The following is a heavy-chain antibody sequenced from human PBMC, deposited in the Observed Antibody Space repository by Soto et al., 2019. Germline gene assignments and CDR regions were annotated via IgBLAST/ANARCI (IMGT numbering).Heavy chain of an antibody. CDR2: IYPGDSDA. CDR1: GYSFTSYW. Sequence: AASLKISCNGSGYSFTSYWIGLVLRMPGKGLEWMGIIYPGDSDARYSPSFAGQVTISVDKSITTAYLHWSSLEASDSAMYYCARQGDMAATPADAFDIWGQGTMVTVSS. J-gene: IGHJ3*02. D-gene: IGHD6-19*01. CDR3: ARQGDMAATPADAFDI. V-gene: IGHV5-51*01.